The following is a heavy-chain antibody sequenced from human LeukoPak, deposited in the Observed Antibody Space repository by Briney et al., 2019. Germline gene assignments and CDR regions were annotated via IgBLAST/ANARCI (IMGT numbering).Heavy chain of an antibody. D-gene: IGHD3-10*01. J-gene: IGHJ4*02. CDR2: ITAGGGLT. Sequence: GGSLRLSCAASGFTFSSYAMSWVRQVPGKGLEWVSAITAGGGLTYHADSVKGRFTISRDNSKNTLYLQMNSLRAEDTAVYYCAKAFHYGSDSNYNSFDSWGQGTLVTVSS. CDR3: AKAFHYGSDSNYNSFDS. CDR1: GFTFSSYA. V-gene: IGHV3-23*01.